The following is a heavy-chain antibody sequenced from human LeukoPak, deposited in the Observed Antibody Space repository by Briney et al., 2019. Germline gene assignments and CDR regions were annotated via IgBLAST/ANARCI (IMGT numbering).Heavy chain of an antibody. CDR3: ARDREYSYGSYYYYGMDV. CDR2: ISAYNGIT. Sequence: ASVKVSCKASGYTFTSYGISWVRQAPGQGLEWMGWISAYNGITNYAQKLQGRVTMTTDTSTTTAYMELRSLRSDDTAVYYCARDREYSYGSYYYYGMDVWGQGTTVTVSS. D-gene: IGHD5-18*01. J-gene: IGHJ6*02. CDR1: GYTFTSYG. V-gene: IGHV1-18*01.